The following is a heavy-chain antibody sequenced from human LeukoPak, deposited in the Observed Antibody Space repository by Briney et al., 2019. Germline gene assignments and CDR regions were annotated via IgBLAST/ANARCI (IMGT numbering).Heavy chain of an antibody. CDR2: FDPEDGET. V-gene: IGHV1-24*01. J-gene: IGHJ6*02. D-gene: IGHD2-2*02. Sequence: ASVNVSFTVSGYTLTELSMHWVRQAPGKGLEWMGGFDPEDGETIYAQKLQGRVTMTEDTSTDTAYMELSSLRSEDTAVYYCATELYCSSTSCYNYYYYGMDVWGQGTTVTVSS. CDR3: ATELYCSSTSCYNYYYYGMDV. CDR1: GYTLTELS.